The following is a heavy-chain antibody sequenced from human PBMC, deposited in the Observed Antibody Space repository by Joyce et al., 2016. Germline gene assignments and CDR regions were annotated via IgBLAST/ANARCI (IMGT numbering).Heavy chain of an antibody. CDR3: ARGDLLD. CDR2: INPKSVDT. V-gene: IGHV1-2*06. CDR1: GYPFTDYS. Sequence: QVQVVQSGAEVKKPGASVKVSCRASGYPFTDYSIHWVRQAPGQGLECMGRINPKSVDTNYAQNCQGRVTMTRDTSINTAYMELSSLRSDDTAVYYCARGDLLDWGQGTLVTVSS. D-gene: IGHD2-8*02. J-gene: IGHJ4*02.